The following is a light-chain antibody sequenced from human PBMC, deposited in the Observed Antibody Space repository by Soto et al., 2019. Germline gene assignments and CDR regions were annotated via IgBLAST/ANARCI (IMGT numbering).Light chain of an antibody. V-gene: IGKV3-20*01. J-gene: IGKJ2*01. Sequence: EIVLTQSPGTLSLSPGERAILSCRVSQSFTSNYLAWYRHQPGQAPRLLIYGASSRATGIPDRFSGSGSGTDFTLIISGLEPEDSAVYYCQQYGSSPYTFGQGTKLEIK. CDR1: QSFTSNY. CDR2: GAS. CDR3: QQYGSSPYT.